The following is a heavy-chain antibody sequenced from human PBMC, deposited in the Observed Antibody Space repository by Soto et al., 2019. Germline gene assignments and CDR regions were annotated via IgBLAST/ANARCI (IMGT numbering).Heavy chain of an antibody. D-gene: IGHD6-19*01. Sequence: QVQLQESGPGLVKPSETLSLTCTVSGGSISTYYWSWIRQPPGKGLEWIGYIHYSGSTSYNPPRNSRVTISVDTSKNQFSLKLSSVTAADTAVYYCAREYSSFEYWGQGILVSVSS. CDR1: GGSISTYY. V-gene: IGHV4-59*01. CDR2: IHYSGST. CDR3: AREYSSFEY. J-gene: IGHJ4*02.